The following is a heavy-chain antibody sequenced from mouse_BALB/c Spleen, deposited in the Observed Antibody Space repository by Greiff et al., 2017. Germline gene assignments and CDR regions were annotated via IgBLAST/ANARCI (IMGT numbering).Heavy chain of an antibody. CDR2: ISYSGST. CDR3: ARFPASGSSDYAMDY. J-gene: IGHJ4*01. CDR1: GYSITSDYA. V-gene: IGHV3-2*02. Sequence: VQLQQSGPGLVKPSQSLSLTCTVTGYSITSDYAWNWIRQFPGNKLEWMGYISYSGSTSYNPSLKSRISITRDTSKNQFFLQLNSVTTEDTATYYCARFPASGSSDYAMDYWGQGTSVTVSS. D-gene: IGHD1-1*01.